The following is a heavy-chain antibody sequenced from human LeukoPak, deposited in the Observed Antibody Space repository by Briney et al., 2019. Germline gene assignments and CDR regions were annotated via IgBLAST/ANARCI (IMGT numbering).Heavy chain of an antibody. CDR3: ARDGPSFDP. Sequence: KSSETLSLTCTVSGGSISSYYWSWIRQPPGKGLEWIGYIYYSGSTNYNPSLKSRVTISVDTSKKQFSLKLSSVAAADTAVYYCARDGPSFDPWGQGTLVTVSS. V-gene: IGHV4-59*01. CDR1: GGSISSYY. CDR2: IYYSGST. J-gene: IGHJ5*02.